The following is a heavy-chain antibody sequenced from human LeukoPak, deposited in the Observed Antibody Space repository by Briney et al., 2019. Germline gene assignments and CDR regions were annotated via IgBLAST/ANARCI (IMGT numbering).Heavy chain of an antibody. D-gene: IGHD6-13*01. V-gene: IGHV4-61*02. J-gene: IGHJ4*02. CDR1: GGSISDGSYY. CDR3: ASGHSSSWAADY. Sequence: SQTLSLTCTVSGGSISDGSYYWSWVRQPAGKGLEWIGRMYTSGSTNYNPSLKSRVTMSVDTSKNQFSLKLSSVTAADTAVYYCASGHSSSWAADYWGQGTLVTVSS. CDR2: MYTSGST.